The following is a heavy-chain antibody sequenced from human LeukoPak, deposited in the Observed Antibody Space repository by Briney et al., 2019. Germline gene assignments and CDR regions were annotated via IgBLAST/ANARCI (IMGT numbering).Heavy chain of an antibody. CDR1: GYTFTSYY. CDR3: ARGPEYDDFWSGFPKYYFDH. CDR2: INPNSGGT. V-gene: IGHV1-2*02. Sequence: ASVKVSCKASGYTFTSYYMHCVRQAPGQGLEWMGWINPNSGGTNYAQKFQGRVTLTRDTSINTAYMELNKLRSDDTAVYYCARGPEYDDFWSGFPKYYFDHWGQGTLVTVSS. J-gene: IGHJ4*02. D-gene: IGHD3-3*01.